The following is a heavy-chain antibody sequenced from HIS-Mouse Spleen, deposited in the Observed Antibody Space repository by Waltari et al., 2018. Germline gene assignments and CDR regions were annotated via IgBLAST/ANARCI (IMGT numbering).Heavy chain of an antibody. J-gene: IGHJ4*02. CDR3: ARIAEGYSSVWYAFDY. D-gene: IGHD6-19*01. CDR1: GFSLSTSGMC. Sequence: QVTLRESGPALVKPTQTLTLTCTFSGFSLSTSGMCVSWIRQPPGKALEWLARIDWDDDKYYSTSLKTRLSIAKDTSKNHVVTTMTNMDPVDTATYYCARIAEGYSSVWYAFDYWGQGTLVTVSS. V-gene: IGHV2-70*15. CDR2: IDWDDDK.